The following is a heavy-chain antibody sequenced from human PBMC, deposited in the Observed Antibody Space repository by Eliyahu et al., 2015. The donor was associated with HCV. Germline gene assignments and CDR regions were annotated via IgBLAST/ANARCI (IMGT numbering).Heavy chain of an antibody. V-gene: IGHV4-39*07. Sequence: QLQLQESGPGLVKPSETLSLTCTVSXGSLSSSSYYWGWIHQPPGKGLEWIGSIDYSGSTYYNPSLKSRVTISVDTSKNQFSLKLSSVTAADTAVFYCARRRSGVAAINYFDYWGQGTLVTVSS. CDR2: IDYSGST. D-gene: IGHD2-15*01. J-gene: IGHJ4*02. CDR1: XGSLSSSSYY. CDR3: ARRRSGVAAINYFDY.